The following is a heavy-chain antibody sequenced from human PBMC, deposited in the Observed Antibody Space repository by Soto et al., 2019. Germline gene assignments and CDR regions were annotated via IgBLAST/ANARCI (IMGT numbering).Heavy chain of an antibody. CDR2: IWYDGSNK. D-gene: IGHD6-19*01. V-gene: IGHV3-33*01. CDR3: ARGGHRGGSGWYWLDY. J-gene: IGHJ4*02. Sequence: QVQLVESGGGVVQPGRSLRLSCAASGFTFSSYGMHWVRQAPGKGLEWVAVIWYDGSNKYYADSVKGRFTISRDNSKNTLYRQMNSLRAEDTAVYYCARGGHRGGSGWYWLDYWGQGTLVTVSS. CDR1: GFTFSSYG.